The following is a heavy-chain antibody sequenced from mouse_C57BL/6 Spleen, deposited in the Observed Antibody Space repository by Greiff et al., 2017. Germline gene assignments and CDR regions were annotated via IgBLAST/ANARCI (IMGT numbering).Heavy chain of an antibody. V-gene: IGHV1-50*01. CDR3: ARGRDDFAY. CDR2: IDPSDSYT. J-gene: IGHJ3*01. Sequence: QVQLQQPGAELVKPGASVKLSCKASGYTFTSYWMQWVKQRPGQGLEWIGEIDPSDSYTNYNQKFKGKATLTVDTSSSTAYMELRSLTYEGAAVYYCARGRDDFAYWGQGTLVTVSA. CDR1: GYTFTSYW. D-gene: IGHD2-12*01.